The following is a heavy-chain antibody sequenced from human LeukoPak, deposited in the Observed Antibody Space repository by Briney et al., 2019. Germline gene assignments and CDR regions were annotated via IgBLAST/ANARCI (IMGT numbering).Heavy chain of an antibody. CDR2: IRSKANSYET. CDR1: GFTFSGYD. V-gene: IGHV3-73*01. Sequence: QTGGSLSLSCADSGFTFSGYDMHWVRQPPGKGLEWVGRIRSKANSYETAYAACVKSMLAISRNDSKNTAYLQMNSLKTEDSAVYYCTPQGSYYYGSGSYGWGQGTLVTVSS. CDR3: TPQGSYYYGSGSYG. D-gene: IGHD3-10*01. J-gene: IGHJ4*02.